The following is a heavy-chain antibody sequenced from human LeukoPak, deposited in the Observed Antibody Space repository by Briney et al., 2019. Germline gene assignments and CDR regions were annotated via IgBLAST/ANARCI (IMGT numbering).Heavy chain of an antibody. CDR2: ISISGGST. V-gene: IGHV3-23*01. J-gene: IGHJ3*02. CDR1: GFIFSSYV. CDR3: ARDGGSSGYHDALDI. Sequence: GGSLRLSCAASGFIFSSYVMSWVRQAPGRGLEWVSSISISGGSTYYADSVKGRFTISRDNSKNTLPLQLNSLRDEDTAVYYCARDGGSSGYHDALDIWGQGTMVTVSA. D-gene: IGHD3-22*01.